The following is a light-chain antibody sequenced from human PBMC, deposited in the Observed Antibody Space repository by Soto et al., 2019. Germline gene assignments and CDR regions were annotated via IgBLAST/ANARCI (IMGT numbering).Light chain of an antibody. CDR1: QSLVYSDGYAY. CDR2: RVS. CDR3: MQGTHWPPT. Sequence: DVVMTQSPLSLPVTLGQPASISCRSSQSLVYSDGYAYLNWFHQRPGQSPRRLIYRVSNRDSGVPDRISGSGSGTDFTLKISRVEAEDVGVYYCMQGTHWPPTFGRGTKVEI. J-gene: IGKJ1*01. V-gene: IGKV2-30*01.